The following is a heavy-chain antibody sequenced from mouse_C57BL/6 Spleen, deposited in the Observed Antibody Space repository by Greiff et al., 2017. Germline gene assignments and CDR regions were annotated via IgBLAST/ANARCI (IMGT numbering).Heavy chain of an antibody. CDR3: ASGGLLRYWYFDV. V-gene: IGHV1-26*01. CDR1: GYTFTDYY. Sequence: VQLQQSGPELVKPGASVKISCKASGYTFTDYYMNWVKQSHGKSLEWIGDINPNNGGTSYNQKFKGKATLTVDKSSSTAYMELRSLTSEDSAVYYWASGGLLRYWYFDVWGTGTTVTVSS. J-gene: IGHJ1*03. CDR2: INPNNGGT. D-gene: IGHD1-1*01.